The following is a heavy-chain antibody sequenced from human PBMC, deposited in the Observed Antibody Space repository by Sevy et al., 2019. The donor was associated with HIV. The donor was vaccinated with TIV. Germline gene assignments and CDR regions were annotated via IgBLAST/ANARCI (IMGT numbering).Heavy chain of an antibody. CDR3: ARKDMEENWFDP. CDR2: IFPGDSET. Sequence: GESLKISCQGSGYNFASYWIAWVRQMPGKGLEWMGIIFPGDSETSYSSSFQGQVTISADKSMQTAYLKWSSLKTSDTAIYYCARKDMEENWFDPWGQGTLVTVSS. J-gene: IGHJ5*02. D-gene: IGHD1-1*01. CDR1: GYNFASYW. V-gene: IGHV5-51*01.